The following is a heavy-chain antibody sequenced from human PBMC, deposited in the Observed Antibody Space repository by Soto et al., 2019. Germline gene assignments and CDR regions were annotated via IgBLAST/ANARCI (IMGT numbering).Heavy chain of an antibody. J-gene: IGHJ6*02. D-gene: IGHD1-26*01. Sequence: EVQLVESGGGLVQPGGSLRLSCAASGFTFSSYDMHWVRQATGKGLEWVSAIGTAGDTYYPGSVKGRFTISRENAKNSLYLQMNSLRAGDTAVYYCARGRWYSGYDYYYGMDVWCQGTTVTVSS. CDR1: GFTFSSYD. V-gene: IGHV3-13*04. CDR3: ARGRWYSGYDYYYGMDV. CDR2: IGTAGDT.